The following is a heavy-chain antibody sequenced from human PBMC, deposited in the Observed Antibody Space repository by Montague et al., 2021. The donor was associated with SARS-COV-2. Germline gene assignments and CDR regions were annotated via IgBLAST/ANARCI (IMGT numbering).Heavy chain of an antibody. V-gene: IGHV4-4*02. CDR1: GGSISSSNW. CDR2: IYHSGST. Sequence: SETLSLTCAVSGGSISSSNWRSWVRQPPGKGLEWIGEIYHSGSTNYNPSLKSRVTISVDKSKNQFSLKLSSVTAADTAVYYCARWDSSGWFGRSYYGMDVWGQGTTVTVSS. J-gene: IGHJ6*02. CDR3: ARWDSSGWFGRSYYGMDV. D-gene: IGHD6-19*01.